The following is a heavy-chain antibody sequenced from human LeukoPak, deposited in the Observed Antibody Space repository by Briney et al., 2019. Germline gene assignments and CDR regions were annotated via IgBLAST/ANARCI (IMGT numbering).Heavy chain of an antibody. V-gene: IGHV1-2*02. CDR3: ATSGSTWYNDY. Sequence: ASVKVSCKASGYTFTGYRMHWVRQVPGQGLEWMAWINPNNGGTNYAQKFRGRVTLTRDTSISTTYMELSSLRSDDTAVYYCATSGSTWYNDYWGQGTLVTVSS. CDR2: INPNNGGT. CDR1: GYTFTGYR. D-gene: IGHD6-13*01. J-gene: IGHJ4*02.